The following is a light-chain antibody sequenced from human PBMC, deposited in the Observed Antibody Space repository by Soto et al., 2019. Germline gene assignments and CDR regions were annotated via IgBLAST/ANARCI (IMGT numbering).Light chain of an antibody. CDR3: QQSYSTPHT. J-gene: IGKJ2*01. CDR1: QSINIY. Sequence: DIQMTQSPSSLSASVGDRVTITCRASQSINIYLNWYQQKPGRAPKLVINAASRLQSGSPSRFSGCGSGTDFTLSNSTLQPEDLATYYCQQSYSTPHTFGQGTNLEIK. CDR2: AAS. V-gene: IGKV1-39*01.